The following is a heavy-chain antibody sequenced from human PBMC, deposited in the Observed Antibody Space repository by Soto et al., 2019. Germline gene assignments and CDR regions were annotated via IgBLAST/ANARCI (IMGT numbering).Heavy chain of an antibody. Sequence: QVQLVQSGAEVKKPGSSVKVSCKASGGTFSSYAISWVRQAPGQGLEWMGGIIPIFGTANYAQKFQGRVTITADESTSTAYRELSSLRSEDTAVYYCASTSSSLDWNYYYYGMDVWGQGTTVTVSS. CDR1: GGTFSSYA. CDR2: IIPIFGTA. CDR3: ASTSSSLDWNYYYYGMDV. J-gene: IGHJ6*02. V-gene: IGHV1-69*12. D-gene: IGHD6-6*01.